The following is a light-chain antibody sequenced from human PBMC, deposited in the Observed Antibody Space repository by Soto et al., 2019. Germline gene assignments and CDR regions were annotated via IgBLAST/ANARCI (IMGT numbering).Light chain of an antibody. V-gene: IGLV1-44*01. J-gene: IGLJ2*01. CDR3: AAWDVSLVV. CDR1: SSNIGTNT. Sequence: QSVLTQPPSASGTPGQRVTISCSGSSSNIGTNTVIWYQQLPGAAPKLLIYSYNQRPSGVPYRFSGSKSGTSASLAISGLQSEDEADYYCAAWDVSLVVFGGGTKLTVL. CDR2: SYN.